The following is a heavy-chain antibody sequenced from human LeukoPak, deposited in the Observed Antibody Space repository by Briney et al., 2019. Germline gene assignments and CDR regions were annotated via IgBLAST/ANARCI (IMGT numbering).Heavy chain of an antibody. V-gene: IGHV1-69*13. D-gene: IGHD2-21*02. CDR3: ARDRCGGDCYSPGSDAFDI. J-gene: IGHJ3*02. CDR1: GGTFSSYA. Sequence: SVKVSCKASGGTFSSYATSWVRQAPGQGLEWMGGIIPIFGTANYAQKFQGRVTITADESTSTAYMELSSLRSEDTAVHYCARDRCGGDCYSPGSDAFDIWGQGTMVTVSS. CDR2: IIPIFGTA.